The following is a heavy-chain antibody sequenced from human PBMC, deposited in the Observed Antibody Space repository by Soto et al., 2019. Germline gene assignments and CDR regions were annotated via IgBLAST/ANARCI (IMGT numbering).Heavy chain of an antibody. V-gene: IGHV6-1*01. Sequence: SQTLSLTCVISGDSVSSNLASWSWIRQSPSRGLEWLGRTYYRSKWYNDYAVSVKSRITINPDTSKNQFSLQLNSVTPEDTAVYYCARADYYDSSRCDYYGMDVWGQGTTVTVSS. CDR3: ARADYYDSSRCDYYGMDV. J-gene: IGHJ6*02. CDR1: GDSVSSNLAS. CDR2: TYYRSKWYN. D-gene: IGHD3-22*01.